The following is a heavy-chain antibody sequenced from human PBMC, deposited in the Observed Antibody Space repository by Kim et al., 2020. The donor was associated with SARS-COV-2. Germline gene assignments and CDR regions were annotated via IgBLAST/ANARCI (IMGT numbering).Heavy chain of an antibody. Sequence: GGSLRLSCAASGFTFSSYGMNWVRQAPGKGLEWVSFICSGGSNKYYADSVKGRFTISRDNSKNSLYLQMNSLRAEDTAVYYCAKDVGWLDYRADYGSWG. CDR3: AKDVGWLDYRADYGS. D-gene: IGHD3-10*01. CDR1: GFTFSSYG. V-gene: IGHV3-21*01. J-gene: IGHJ5*01. CDR2: ICSGGSNK.